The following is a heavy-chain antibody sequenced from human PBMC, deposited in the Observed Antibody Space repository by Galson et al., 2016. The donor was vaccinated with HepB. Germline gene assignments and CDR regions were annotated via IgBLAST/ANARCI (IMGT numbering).Heavy chain of an antibody. D-gene: IGHD3-10*01. V-gene: IGHV3-23*01. CDR2: ISGIDDTT. CDR3: ASGRTSGSPYYGMDV. Sequence: SLRLSCAASGFTFSRYAMSWVRRAPGTGLEWVSVISGIDDTTYYADSVKGRFTISRDSSKNTLYLQINTLRAEDTAVYYCASGRTSGSPYYGMDVWGQGVLVTVSS. J-gene: IGHJ6*02. CDR1: GFTFSRYA.